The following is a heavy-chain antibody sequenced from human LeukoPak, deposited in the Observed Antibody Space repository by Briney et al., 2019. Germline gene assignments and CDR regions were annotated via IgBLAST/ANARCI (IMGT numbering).Heavy chain of an antibody. CDR3: AKGSRQSCSGAVCYYLDY. V-gene: IGHV3-23*01. CDR2: IVDNGRNT. CDR1: GFTFSSYA. J-gene: IGHJ4*02. D-gene: IGHD2-8*02. Sequence: PGESLRLSCAVSGFTFSSYAMNWFRQAPGKRLEWVSSIVDNGRNTYYADSVKGRFTISRDNSKNTLYLQMNSLRAEDTALYYCAKGSRQSCSGAVCYYLDYWGQGALVTVSS.